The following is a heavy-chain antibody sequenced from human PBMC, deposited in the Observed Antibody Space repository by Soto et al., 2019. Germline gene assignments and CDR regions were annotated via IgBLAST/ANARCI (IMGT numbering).Heavy chain of an antibody. J-gene: IGHJ2*01. Sequence: QVQLVESGGGVVQPGRSLRLSCAASGFTFSSYAMHWVRQAPGKGLEWEAVISYDGSNKYYADSVKGRFTISRDNSKNTLYLQMISLRAEDTAVYYCARPLWRDDYNWGYFDLWGRGTLVTVSS. CDR1: GFTFSSYA. D-gene: IGHD4-4*01. V-gene: IGHV3-30-3*01. CDR3: ARPLWRDDYNWGYFDL. CDR2: ISYDGSNK.